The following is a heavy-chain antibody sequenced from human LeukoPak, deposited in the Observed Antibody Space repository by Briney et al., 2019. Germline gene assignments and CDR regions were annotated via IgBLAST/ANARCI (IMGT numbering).Heavy chain of an antibody. V-gene: IGHV3-11*04. CDR1: GFTFSDYY. Sequence: GGSLRLSCAASGFTFSDYYMTWIRQAPGKGLECFSYISDTGDTTYYADSVKGRFTISRDNSKNTLYLQMNSLRAEDTAVYYCARDYGYFDYWGQGTLVTVSS. CDR2: ISDTGDTT. D-gene: IGHD3-10*01. J-gene: IGHJ4*02. CDR3: ARDYGYFDY.